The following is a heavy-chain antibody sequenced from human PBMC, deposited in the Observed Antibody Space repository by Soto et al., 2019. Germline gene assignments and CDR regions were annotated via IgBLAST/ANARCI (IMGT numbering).Heavy chain of an antibody. CDR2: IYYSGST. V-gene: IGHV4-59*01. Sequence: SSETLSLTCTVSGGSISSYYWSWIRQPPGKGLEWIGYIYYSGSTNYNPSLKSRVTISGDTSKNQFSLKLSSVTAADTAVYYCARDLGSGSYPNWFDPWGQGTLVTVSS. CDR3: ARDLGSGSYPNWFDP. D-gene: IGHD3-10*01. CDR1: GGSISSYY. J-gene: IGHJ5*02.